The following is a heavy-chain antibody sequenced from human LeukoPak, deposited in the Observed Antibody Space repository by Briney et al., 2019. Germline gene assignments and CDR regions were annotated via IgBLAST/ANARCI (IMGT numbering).Heavy chain of an antibody. CDR3: ARDFKPRYYDFWSGPDFDY. V-gene: IGHV1-69*06. CDR2: IIPIFGTA. Sequence: ASVKVSCKASGGTFSSYAISWVRQAPGQGLEWMGGIIPIFGTANYAQKFQGRVTITADKSTSTAYMELSSLRSEDTAVYYCARDFKPRYYDFWSGPDFDYWGQGTLVTVSS. D-gene: IGHD3-3*01. CDR1: GGTFSSYA. J-gene: IGHJ4*02.